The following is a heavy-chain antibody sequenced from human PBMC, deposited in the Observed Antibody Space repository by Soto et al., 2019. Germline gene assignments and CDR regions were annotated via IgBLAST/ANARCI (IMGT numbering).Heavy chain of an antibody. Sequence: QVQLVQSGAEVKKPGASVKVSCKASGYTFTSYYMHWVRQAPGQGLEWMGIINPSGGSTSYAQTFWCRVTVTRDTSTRTVHMELSSLRSEDTGVDYCGRDGERIKLGCCRGGSCYLRYFDYWGQGTLVTVSS. J-gene: IGHJ4*02. CDR2: INPSGGST. D-gene: IGHD2-15*01. CDR1: GYTFTSYY. CDR3: GRDGERIKLGCCRGGSCYLRYFDY. V-gene: IGHV1-46*03.